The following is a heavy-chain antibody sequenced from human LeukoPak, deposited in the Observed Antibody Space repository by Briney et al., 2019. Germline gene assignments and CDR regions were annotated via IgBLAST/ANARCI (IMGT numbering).Heavy chain of an antibody. D-gene: IGHD3-22*01. Sequence: GGSLKLSCAASGFTFSGSAMHWVRQASGKGLEWVGRIRSKANSYATAYAASVKGRFTISRDDSKNTAYLQMNSLKTEDTAVYYCTSSPNYYDTPFDIWGQGTMVTVSS. V-gene: IGHV3-73*01. CDR2: IRSKANSYAT. CDR1: GFTFSGSA. J-gene: IGHJ3*02. CDR3: TSSPNYYDTPFDI.